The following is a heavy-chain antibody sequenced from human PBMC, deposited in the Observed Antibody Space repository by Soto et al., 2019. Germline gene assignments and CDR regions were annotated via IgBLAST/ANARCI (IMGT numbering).Heavy chain of an antibody. D-gene: IGHD5-18*01. CDR3: EKVGYSYGYYYGMDV. CDR1: GFTFSSYA. Sequence: EVQVLESGGGLAQPGGSLRLSCAASGFTFSSYAMSWVRQAPGKGLEWVSAISGSGGSTYYADSVKGRFTISRDNSKNTLYLQMNSLRAEDTAVYYCEKVGYSYGYYYGMDVWGQGIMVTVSS. V-gene: IGHV3-23*01. J-gene: IGHJ6*02. CDR2: ISGSGGST.